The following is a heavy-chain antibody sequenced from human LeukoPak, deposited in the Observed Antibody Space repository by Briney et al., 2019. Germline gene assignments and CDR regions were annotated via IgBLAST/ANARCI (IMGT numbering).Heavy chain of an antibody. D-gene: IGHD1-14*01. Sequence: GGSLRLSCAASDFTVSNNYMSWVRQAPGKGLEWVSLIYRDGNTNYADSVMGRFAISRDKSKNTLSLQMNSLRADDTAVYFCARESEPAGLAFDIWGQGTMVTVSS. J-gene: IGHJ3*02. CDR3: ARESEPAGLAFDI. V-gene: IGHV3-66*01. CDR1: DFTVSNNY. CDR2: IYRDGNT.